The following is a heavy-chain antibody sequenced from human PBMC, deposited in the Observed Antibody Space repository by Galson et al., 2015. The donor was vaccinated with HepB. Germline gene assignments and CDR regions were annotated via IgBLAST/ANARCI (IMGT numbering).Heavy chain of an antibody. CDR3: ASRSGQQLGNGNWFDP. CDR1: GLTLSSYS. Sequence: SLRLSCAASGLTLSSYSMNWVRQAPGKGLEWVSSISSSSTYICYADSVKGRFTISRDNAKNSLYLQMNSLRVGDTAVYYCASRSGQQLGNGNWFDPWGQGTLVTVSS. CDR2: ISSSSTYI. D-gene: IGHD6-13*01. J-gene: IGHJ5*02. V-gene: IGHV3-21*01.